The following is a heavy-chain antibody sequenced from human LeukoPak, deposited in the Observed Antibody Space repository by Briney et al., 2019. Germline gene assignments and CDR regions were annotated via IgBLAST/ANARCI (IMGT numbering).Heavy chain of an antibody. CDR3: ARVIAAVWYYFDY. Sequence: SETPSRTCAVYGGSFSGYYWSWIRQPPGKGLEWIGEINHSGSTNYNPSLKSRVTISVDTSKNQFSLKLSSVTAADTAVYYCARVIAAVWYYFDYWGQGTLVTVSS. V-gene: IGHV4-34*01. J-gene: IGHJ4*02. D-gene: IGHD6-13*01. CDR1: GGSFSGYY. CDR2: INHSGST.